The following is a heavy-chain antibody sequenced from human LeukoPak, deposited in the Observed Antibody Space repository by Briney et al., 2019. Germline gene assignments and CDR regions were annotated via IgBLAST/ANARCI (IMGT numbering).Heavy chain of an antibody. CDR3: PRGKYYGMDV. Sequence: GGSLRLSCAASGFTFSSYWMHWVRQAPGKGLLWVSRINSDGTTTYYADSVKGRFTISRDNAKNTLYLQVNSLRAEDTAVYYYPRGKYYGMDVWGQGTTVTVSS. CDR1: GFTFSSYW. V-gene: IGHV3-74*01. CDR2: INSDGTTT. J-gene: IGHJ6*02.